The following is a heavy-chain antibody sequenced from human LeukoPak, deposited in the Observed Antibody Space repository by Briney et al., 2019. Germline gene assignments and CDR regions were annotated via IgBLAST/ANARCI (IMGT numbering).Heavy chain of an antibody. V-gene: IGHV4-39*01. J-gene: IGHJ4*02. Sequence: SETLSLTCTVSGGSISSSSCYWGWIRQPPGKGLEWIATIYYSGSTYYNPSLKSRVTISVDTSKNQFSLRLSSVTAAHTAVYYCAGQNQYGEYYFDYWGQGTLVTVSS. D-gene: IGHD3-10*01. CDR3: AGQNQYGEYYFDY. CDR2: IYYSGST. CDR1: GGSISSSSCY.